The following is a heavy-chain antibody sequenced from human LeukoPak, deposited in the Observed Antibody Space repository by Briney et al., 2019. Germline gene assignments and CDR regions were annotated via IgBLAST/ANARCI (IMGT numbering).Heavy chain of an antibody. J-gene: IGHJ3*02. CDR3: ARDTYDILTGYYKWAFDI. CDR1: GFTFSSYG. Sequence: TPGGSLRLSCVVSGFTFSSYGMNWVRQAPGKGLEWVSSISSSSSYIYYADPVKGRFTISRDNAKNSLYLQMSSLRAEDTAVYYCARDTYDILTGYYKWAFDIWGQGTMVTVSS. V-gene: IGHV3-21*06. D-gene: IGHD3-9*01. CDR2: ISSSSSYI.